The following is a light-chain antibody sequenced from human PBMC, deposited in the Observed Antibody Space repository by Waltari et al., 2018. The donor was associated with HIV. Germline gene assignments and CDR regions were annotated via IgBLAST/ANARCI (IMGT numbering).Light chain of an antibody. CDR1: SSNIGSNT. V-gene: IGLV1-44*01. CDR3: AAWDDSLNGYV. CDR2: GNN. Sequence: QSVLTQPPSASGAPGQRVTISCSGRSSNIGSNTVNWYQQLPGTAPKLLIYGNNQRPSGVPDRVSGSKSGTSASLGISGLQSEDEADYYCAAWDDSLNGYVFGTGTKVTVL. J-gene: IGLJ1*01.